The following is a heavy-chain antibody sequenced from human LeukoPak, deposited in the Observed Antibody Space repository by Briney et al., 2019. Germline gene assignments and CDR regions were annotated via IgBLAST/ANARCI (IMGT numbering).Heavy chain of an antibody. CDR3: AKDRYGSGSYYDFDY. D-gene: IGHD1-26*01. Sequence: GGSLRLSCAASGFTFSSYAMTWVRQAPGKGLEWVSAISNSGGSTYYADSVKGRFTISRDNFKNTLYLQMNSLRAEDTAVYYCAKDRYGSGSYYDFDYWGQGTLVTVSS. J-gene: IGHJ4*02. V-gene: IGHV3-23*01. CDR1: GFTFSSYA. CDR2: ISNSGGST.